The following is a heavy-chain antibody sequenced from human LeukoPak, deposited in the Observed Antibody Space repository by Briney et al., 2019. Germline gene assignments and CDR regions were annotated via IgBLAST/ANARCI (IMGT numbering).Heavy chain of an antibody. J-gene: IGHJ5*02. Sequence: GGSLRLSCAASGFIFSDYWMTWVRQAPGKGLEWVANIKQDGGGTYYLGSVRGRFTISRDNAQNSLYLQMTTLSAEDTAMYYCARREGITGTTKWFDPWGQGTLVTVSS. CDR1: GFIFSDYW. CDR2: IKQDGGGT. V-gene: IGHV3-7*03. CDR3: ARREGITGTTKWFDP. D-gene: IGHD1-7*01.